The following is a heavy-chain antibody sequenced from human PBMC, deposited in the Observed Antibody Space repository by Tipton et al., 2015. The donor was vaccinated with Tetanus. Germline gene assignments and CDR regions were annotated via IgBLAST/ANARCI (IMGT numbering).Heavy chain of an antibody. CDR3: ATDGLPRGFVMVEATTQKYFRH. CDR1: GLTVSINS. Sequence: SLRLSCAVSGLTVSINSMSWVRQAPGKGLVWVSSISGSGDTTYYADSVRGRFTVSRDNSKDTVYLDVRSLRDEDTAVYYCATDGLPRGFVMVEATTQKYFRHWGRGTLVTVSS. CDR2: ISGSGDTT. V-gene: IGHV3-23*01. D-gene: IGHD2-21*01. J-gene: IGHJ1*01.